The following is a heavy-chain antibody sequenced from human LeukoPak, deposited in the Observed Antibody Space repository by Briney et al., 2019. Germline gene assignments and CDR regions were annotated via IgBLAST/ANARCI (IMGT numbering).Heavy chain of an antibody. CDR3: ARANYDSSGYYPLIYY. D-gene: IGHD3-22*01. J-gene: IGHJ4*02. CDR2: IRYDGSNK. V-gene: IGHV3-30*02. Sequence: GGSLRLSCAASGFTFSSYGMHWVRQAPGKGLEWVAFIRYDGSNKYYADSVKGRFTISRDNSKNTLYLQMNSLRAEDTAVYYCARANYDSSGYYPLIYYWGQGTLVTVSS. CDR1: GFTFSSYG.